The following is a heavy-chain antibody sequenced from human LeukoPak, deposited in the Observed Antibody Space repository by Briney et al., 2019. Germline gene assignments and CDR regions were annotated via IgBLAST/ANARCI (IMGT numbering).Heavy chain of an antibody. J-gene: IGHJ4*02. Sequence: SETLSLTCAVYGGSFSGYYWSWIRQPPGKGLEWIGEINHSGSTNYNPSLKSRVTISVDTSKNQFSLKLSTVTAADTAVYYCARGATYWGQGTLVTVSS. CDR2: INHSGST. CDR3: ARGATY. CDR1: GGSFSGYY. V-gene: IGHV4-34*01.